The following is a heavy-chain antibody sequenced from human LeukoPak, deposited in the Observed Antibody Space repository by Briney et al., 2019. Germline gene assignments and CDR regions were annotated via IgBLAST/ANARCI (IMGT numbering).Heavy chain of an antibody. J-gene: IGHJ4*02. D-gene: IGHD3-10*02. Sequence: PGGSLILSCRGSGFRFGGYALSWVRQAPGKGLEWVGFIRSKALYGTSEYAASVEGRFTISRDDSNSIAYLQMNSLKTEDTAVYFCVRGSVRDYYFDYWGQGTLVTVSS. CDR1: GFRFGGYA. CDR3: VRGSVRDYYFDY. CDR2: IRSKALYGTS. V-gene: IGHV3-49*04.